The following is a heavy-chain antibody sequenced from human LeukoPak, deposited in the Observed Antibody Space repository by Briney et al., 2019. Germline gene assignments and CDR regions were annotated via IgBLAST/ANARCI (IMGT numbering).Heavy chain of an antibody. V-gene: IGHV3-21*01. CDR2: ISSSSSYI. CDR1: GFTFSSYS. J-gene: IGHJ4*02. CDR3: ARQGDYCFDF. D-gene: IGHD4-17*01. Sequence: PGGSLRLSCAASGFTFSSYSMNWVRQAPGKGLEWVSSISSSSSYIYYADSVKGRFTISRDNAKDSLFLQMNSLRAEDTGVYYCARQGDYCFDFWGRGTLVTVSS.